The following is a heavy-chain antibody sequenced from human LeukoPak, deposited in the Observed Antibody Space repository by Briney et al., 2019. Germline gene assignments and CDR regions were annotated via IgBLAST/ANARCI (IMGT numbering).Heavy chain of an antibody. J-gene: IGHJ4*02. CDR2: IKQDETEK. CDR3: ARQDDSGYVGLFDY. V-gene: IGHV3-7*01. D-gene: IGHD5-12*01. CDR1: GFTFSNFW. Sequence: GGSLRLSCTASGFTFSNFWMGWVRQAPGKGLEWVANIKQDETEKFYLGSVKGRFTISRDNAKNSLYLQMNSLRVENTAVYYCARQDDSGYVGLFDYWGQGTLVTVSS.